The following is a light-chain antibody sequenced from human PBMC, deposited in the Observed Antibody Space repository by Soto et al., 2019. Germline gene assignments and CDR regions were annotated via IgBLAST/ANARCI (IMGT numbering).Light chain of an antibody. J-gene: IGKJ4*01. V-gene: IGKV3-20*01. Sequence: EIVLTQSPGTLSLSPGERATLSCRASQSVSSSYLAWYQQKPGQAPRLLIYGASSRATGIPDRFNGSGSGTDFTLTLSSLEREDFAVYYCQQYGSSPRVTFGGGTKVEIK. CDR2: GAS. CDR1: QSVSSSY. CDR3: QQYGSSPRVT.